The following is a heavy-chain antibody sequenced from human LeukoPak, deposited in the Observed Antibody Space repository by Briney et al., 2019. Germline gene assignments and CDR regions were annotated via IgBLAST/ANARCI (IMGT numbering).Heavy chain of an antibody. J-gene: IGHJ4*02. V-gene: IGHV7-4-1*02. CDR2: INTNTGNP. CDR3: ARDRFMVATGAYYYFKY. CDR1: GYTFTSYG. D-gene: IGHD5-12*01. Sequence: ASVKVSCKASGYTFTSYGISWVRQAPGQGLEWMGWINTNTGNPTYAQVFTGRFVFSLDTSVSTTYLQISSLKAEDTAVYYCARDRFMVATGAYYYFKYWGQGTLVTVSS.